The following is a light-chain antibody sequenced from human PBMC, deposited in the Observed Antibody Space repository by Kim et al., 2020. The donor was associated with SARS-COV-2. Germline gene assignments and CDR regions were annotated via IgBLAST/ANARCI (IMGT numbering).Light chain of an antibody. CDR1: RSNIGSST. J-gene: IGLJ3*02. CDR2: SDN. Sequence: QSVLTQPPSASGTPGQRVTISCSGSRSNIGSSTVNWYQQLPGTAPKLLIYSDNQRPAGVPDRFSGSKSGTSASLAISGLQSEDEADYYCATWNDGLNGWVFGGGTQLTVL. CDR3: ATWNDGLNGWV. V-gene: IGLV1-44*01.